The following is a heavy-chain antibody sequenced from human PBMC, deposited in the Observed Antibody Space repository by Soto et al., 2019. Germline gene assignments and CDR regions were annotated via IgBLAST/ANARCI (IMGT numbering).Heavy chain of an antibody. J-gene: IGHJ3*02. CDR1: GYPVTAYY. D-gene: IGHD3-3*01. Sequence: QLHLVQSGAVVKKPGASVTVSCSASGYPVTAYYMHWVRQAPGRGLEWMGGINPATGAAKYTQTFQGRVTMTRDTSTSTSFMELSGLTSGDTAVFYGAGGGGVGVAGSAAFDMWGQGTLVTVSS. V-gene: IGHV1-2*02. CDR2: INPATGAA. CDR3: AGGGGVGVAGSAAFDM.